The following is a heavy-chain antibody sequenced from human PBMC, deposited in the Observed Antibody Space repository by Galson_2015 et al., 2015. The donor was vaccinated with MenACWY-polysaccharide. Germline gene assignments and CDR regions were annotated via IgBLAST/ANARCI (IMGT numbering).Heavy chain of an antibody. J-gene: IGHJ3*02. Sequence: SLRLSCAASGSRFSNSGMHWVRQAPGKGLEWVAVIQYDGSNKVYADSVKGRFTISRDNSKNTVFLEMNTLGVEDTAVYYCARERTRTVIHAFEIWGQGTMVTVSS. D-gene: IGHD1-14*01. CDR3: ARERTRTVIHAFEI. CDR2: IQYDGSNK. V-gene: IGHV3-33*01. CDR1: GSRFSNSG.